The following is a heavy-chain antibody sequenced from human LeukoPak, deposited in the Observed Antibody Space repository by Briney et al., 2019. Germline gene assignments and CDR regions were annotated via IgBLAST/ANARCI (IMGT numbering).Heavy chain of an antibody. V-gene: IGHV3-33*08. Sequence: GGSLRLSCAASGFTFSSYWMSWVRQAPGKGLEWVAYIWYDGSNKYYADSVKGRFTISRDSSKNTLYLQMNSLRAEDTAVFYCARNYYGDYPYWYYGMDVWGQGTTVTVSS. CDR1: GFTFSSYW. CDR3: ARNYYGDYPYWYYGMDV. CDR2: IWYDGSNK. J-gene: IGHJ6*02. D-gene: IGHD4-17*01.